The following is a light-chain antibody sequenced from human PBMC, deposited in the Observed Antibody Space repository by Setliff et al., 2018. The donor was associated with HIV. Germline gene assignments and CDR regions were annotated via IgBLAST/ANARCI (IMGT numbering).Light chain of an antibody. J-gene: IGLJ1*01. V-gene: IGLV1-40*01. Sequence: QSVLTQPSSVSGAPGQRVTISCTGSSSNIGAGYDVHWYQQFPGTTPKLLIYSDNQRPSGVPDRFSGSKSGTSASLAISGLQSEDEADYYCSSWDYSLNAYVFGTGTKV. CDR1: SSNIGAGYD. CDR3: SSWDYSLNAYV. CDR2: SDN.